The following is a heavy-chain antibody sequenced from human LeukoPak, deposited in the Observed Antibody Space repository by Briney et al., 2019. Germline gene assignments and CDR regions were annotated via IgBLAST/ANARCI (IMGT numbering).Heavy chain of an antibody. D-gene: IGHD3-22*01. CDR1: GFTFSSYA. J-gene: IGHJ4*02. CDR2: ISGSGGST. Sequence: GGSLRLSCAASGFTFSSYAMSWVRQAPGKGLEWVSAISGSGGSTYYADSVKGRFTISRDNSKNTLYLQMNSLRAEDTAVYYCAKPQIIHPNSSGYYAYWGQGTLVTVSS. CDR3: AKPQIIHPNSSGYYAY. V-gene: IGHV3-23*01.